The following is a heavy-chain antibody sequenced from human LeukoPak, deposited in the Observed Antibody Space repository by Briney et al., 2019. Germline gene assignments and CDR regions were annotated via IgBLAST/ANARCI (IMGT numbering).Heavy chain of an antibody. J-gene: IGHJ6*03. V-gene: IGHV3-7*01. CDR2: IKQDGTEK. CDR1: GFSFTTYW. Sequence: GGSLRLSCAASGFSFTTYWMSWVRQAPGKGLEWVANIKQDGTEKYYVDSVKGRFTISRDNAKNSLYLQMNSLRVEDTAVYYCAKVANYYYGSGSLHYYYYYMDVWGKGTTVTISS. CDR3: AKVANYYYGSGSLHYYYYYMDV. D-gene: IGHD3-10*01.